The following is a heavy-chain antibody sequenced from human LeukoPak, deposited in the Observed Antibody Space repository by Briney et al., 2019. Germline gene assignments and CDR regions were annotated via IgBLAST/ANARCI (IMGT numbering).Heavy chain of an antibody. Sequence: GGSLRLSCAASGFTFSSYGMHWVRQAPGKGLEWVAFIQYDKNNKYYADSVKGRFTISRDDSKNTLYLQMNSLRAEDTAVYYCAKGGGYEAQYYYYYLDVWGKGTTVTISS. V-gene: IGHV3-30*02. D-gene: IGHD5-12*01. CDR1: GFTFSSYG. CDR3: AKGGGYEAQYYYYYLDV. CDR2: IQYDKNNK. J-gene: IGHJ6*03.